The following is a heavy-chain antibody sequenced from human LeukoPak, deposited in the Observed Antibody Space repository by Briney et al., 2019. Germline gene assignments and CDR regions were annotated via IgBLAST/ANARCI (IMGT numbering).Heavy chain of an antibody. V-gene: IGHV3-9*03. D-gene: IGHD3-16*01. CDR3: AKDRVAKTLRGGVDY. CDR2: ISWNSGSI. CDR1: GFTFDDYA. Sequence: GGSLRLSCAASGFTFDDYAMHWVRQAPGKGLEWVSGISWNSGSIGYADSVKGRFTISRDNAKNSLYLQMNSLGAEDMALYYCAKDRVAKTLRGGVDYWGQGTLVTVSS. J-gene: IGHJ4*02.